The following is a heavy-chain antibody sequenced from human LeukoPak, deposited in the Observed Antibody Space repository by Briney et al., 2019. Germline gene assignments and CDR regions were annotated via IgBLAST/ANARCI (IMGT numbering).Heavy chain of an antibody. Sequence: GGSLRLSCAASGSTFSSYSMNWVRQAPGKGLEWVSCISRSSSYIYYAESVKGRFTISRDNAKNSLYLQMNSLRAEDTAVYYCARDLTAAGGKWFDPWGQGTLVTVSS. J-gene: IGHJ5*02. CDR1: GSTFSSYS. CDR3: ARDLTAAGGKWFDP. V-gene: IGHV3-21*01. CDR2: ISRSSSYI. D-gene: IGHD6-25*01.